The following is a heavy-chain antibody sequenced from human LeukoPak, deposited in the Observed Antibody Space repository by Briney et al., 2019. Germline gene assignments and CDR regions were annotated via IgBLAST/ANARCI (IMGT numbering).Heavy chain of an antibody. D-gene: IGHD6-19*01. CDR1: GFTFDDYA. CDR2: ISWDSGTI. CDR3: AKDRVAGIGYWFFDL. V-gene: IGHV3-9*01. J-gene: IGHJ2*01. Sequence: GRSLRLSCAGSGFTFDDYAIHWVRQAPGKGLEGVSGISWDSGTIVYADSVKGRFTISRDNSKNSLYLQMNSLRAEDTAFYYCAKDRVAGIGYWFFDLWGRGTLVTVSS.